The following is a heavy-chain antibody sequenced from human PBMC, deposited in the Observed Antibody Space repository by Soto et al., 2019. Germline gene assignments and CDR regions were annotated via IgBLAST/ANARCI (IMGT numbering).Heavy chain of an antibody. CDR3: ARNESSNIYGMDV. J-gene: IGHJ6*02. CDR2: ISSSGNTV. V-gene: IGHV3-48*03. Sequence: GGSLRLSCAASGFSFSTYEINWVRQAPGKGLEWVACISSSGNTVYYADSVKSRFTISRDNAKNSLYLQMNNLRAEDTAVYYCARNESSNIYGMDVWGQGTTVTVSS. CDR1: GFSFSTYE. D-gene: IGHD6-6*01.